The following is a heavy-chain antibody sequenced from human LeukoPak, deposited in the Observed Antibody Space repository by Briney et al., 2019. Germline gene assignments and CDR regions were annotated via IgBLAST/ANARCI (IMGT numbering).Heavy chain of an antibody. CDR2: IHYSGST. CDR1: GGSFSSSSYY. CDR3: ARDRYGDYYYYYGMDV. J-gene: IGHJ6*02. D-gene: IGHD4-17*01. V-gene: IGHV4-39*07. Sequence: SETLPLTCTVSGGSFSSSSYYWAWIRQPPGKGLEWIGSIHYSGSTYYNPSLKSRVTISVDTSKNQFSLKLSSVTAADTAVYYCARDRYGDYYYYYGMDVWGQGTTVTVS.